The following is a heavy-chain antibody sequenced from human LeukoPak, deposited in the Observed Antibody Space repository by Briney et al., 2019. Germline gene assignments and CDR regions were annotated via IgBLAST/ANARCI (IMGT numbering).Heavy chain of an antibody. Sequence: SETLSLTCTVSGDSISSGDNYWSWIRQPPGKGLEWIGYIDYSGSTSYNPSLKSRVTISVDASKNQFSQKLNSVTAADTAVYYCARATGYPWGQGTLVTVSS. CDR3: ARATGYP. D-gene: IGHD4-17*01. CDR1: GDSISSGDNY. V-gene: IGHV4-30-4*01. J-gene: IGHJ5*02. CDR2: IDYSGST.